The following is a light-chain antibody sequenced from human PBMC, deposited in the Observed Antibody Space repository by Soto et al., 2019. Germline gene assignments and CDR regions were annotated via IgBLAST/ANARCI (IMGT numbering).Light chain of an antibody. CDR2: TAS. J-gene: IGKJ2*01. V-gene: IGKV1-39*01. CDR1: QRINKY. CDR3: QQSFSTPYT. Sequence: DIQMTQSPSSLSASVGDSVTIPCRASQRINKYLNWYQQRSGRAPRLLIHTASSLHSGVPSRFSGRGSWSDFTLTISSLQPEDFATYFCQQSFSTPYTFGQGTKLEI.